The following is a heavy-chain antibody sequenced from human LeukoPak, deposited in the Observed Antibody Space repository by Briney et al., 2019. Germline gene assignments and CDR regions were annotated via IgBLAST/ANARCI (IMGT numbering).Heavy chain of an antibody. J-gene: IGHJ5*02. CDR1: GFTFSNYA. CDR3: ARGKAAEAVDWFDP. CDR2: IIGNGHIT. V-gene: IGHV3-23*01. D-gene: IGHD6-19*01. Sequence: GGSLRLSCAASGFTFSNYAMTWVRQAPGKGLEWISSIIGNGHITFYADSVRGRSTISRDNSKNTLYLQMNSLRVEDTALYYFARGKAAEAVDWFDPWGQGTLVSLSS.